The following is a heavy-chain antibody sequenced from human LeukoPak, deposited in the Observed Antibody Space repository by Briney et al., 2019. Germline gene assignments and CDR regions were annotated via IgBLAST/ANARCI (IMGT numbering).Heavy chain of an antibody. D-gene: IGHD6-19*01. Sequence: SVKVSCKASGCTFSSYAINWVRQAPGQGLEWMGRIIPILGIANYAQKFQGRVTITADKATSTAYMELSRLRSEDTAMYYCAMSLAVPYWGQGTLVTVSS. J-gene: IGHJ4*02. CDR3: AMSLAVPY. CDR1: GCTFSSYA. CDR2: IIPILGIA. V-gene: IGHV1-69*04.